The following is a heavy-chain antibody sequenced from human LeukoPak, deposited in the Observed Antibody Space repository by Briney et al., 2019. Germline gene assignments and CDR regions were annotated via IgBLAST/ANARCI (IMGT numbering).Heavy chain of an antibody. CDR3: ARDRRDYYYMDV. Sequence: PGGSLRLSCAASGFTFSSYSMNWVRQAPGKGLEWVSYISSSGSTIYYADSVKGRFTISRDNAKNSLYLQMNSLRAEDTAVYYCARDRRDYYYMDVWGKGTTVTVSS. J-gene: IGHJ6*03. V-gene: IGHV3-48*04. CDR2: ISSSGSTI. CDR1: GFTFSSYS.